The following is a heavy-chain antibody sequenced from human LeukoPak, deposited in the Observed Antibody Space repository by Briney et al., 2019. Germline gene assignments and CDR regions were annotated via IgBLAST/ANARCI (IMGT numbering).Heavy chain of an antibody. CDR3: ARLITHYDAFDI. D-gene: IGHD3-16*01. J-gene: IGHJ3*02. CDR1: GYTFTSYD. V-gene: IGHV1-8*03. Sequence: ASVKVSCKASGYTFTSYDINWVRQATGRGLEWMGWMNPNSGNTGYAQKFQGRVTITRNTSISTAYMELRSLRSDDTAVYYCARLITHYDAFDIWGQGTMVTVSS. CDR2: MNPNSGNT.